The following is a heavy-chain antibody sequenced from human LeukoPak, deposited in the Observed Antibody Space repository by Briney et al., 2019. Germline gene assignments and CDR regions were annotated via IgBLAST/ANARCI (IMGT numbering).Heavy chain of an antibody. CDR3: AKITKATTPNY. Sequence: GGSLRLSCAASGLTFSNYAMNWVRQASGRGLEWVSGITDSGRKIYYADSVKGRFSISRDNSKNTVYLQMSDLRAEGTAVYYCAKITKATTPNYWGQGTLVTVSS. J-gene: IGHJ4*02. V-gene: IGHV3-23*01. CDR2: ITDSGRKI. D-gene: IGHD4-17*01. CDR1: GLTFSNYA.